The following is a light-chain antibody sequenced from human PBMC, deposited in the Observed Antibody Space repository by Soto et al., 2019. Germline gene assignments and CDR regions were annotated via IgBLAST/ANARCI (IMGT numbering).Light chain of an antibody. Sequence: QSALTQPPSASRSPGQSGTISCPGTSSDVGGYNYLTWYQQPPRKAPKLMTYEVSKRPPAVPDRFSGSKSGNTASLTALRFKAEDEADYYCSAYAGSNNVAVFGSWTTVTVL. CDR2: EVS. CDR1: SSDVGGYNY. J-gene: IGLJ1*01. CDR3: SAYAGSNNVAV. V-gene: IGLV2-8*01.